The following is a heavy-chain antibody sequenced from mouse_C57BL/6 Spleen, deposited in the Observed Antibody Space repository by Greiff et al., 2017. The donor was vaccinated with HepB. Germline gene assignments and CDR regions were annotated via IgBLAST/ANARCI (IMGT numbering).Heavy chain of an antibody. V-gene: IGHV1-15*01. CDR1: GYTFTDYE. D-gene: IGHD2-3*01. J-gene: IGHJ1*03. Sequence: VKLQESGAELVRPGASVTLSCKASGYTFTDYEMHWVKQTPVHGLEWIGAIDPETGGTAYNQKFKGKAILTADKSSSTAYMELRSLTSEDSAVYYCTRDGYYGYFDVWGTGTTVTVSS. CDR3: TRDGYYGYFDV. CDR2: IDPETGGT.